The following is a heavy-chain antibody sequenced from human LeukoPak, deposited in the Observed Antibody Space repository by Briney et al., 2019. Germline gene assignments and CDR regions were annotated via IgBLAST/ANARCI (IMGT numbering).Heavy chain of an antibody. Sequence: SETLSPTCDISGVSISNSQWWSWVRQPPGKGLEWIEEIYQSGRTNYNPSLKSRVTMSIDKSRNQFSLSLTSVTAADTAVYYCTRLKVLDITWWPADYWGPGILVTVSS. CDR1: GVSISNSQW. CDR3: TRLKVLDITWWPADY. V-gene: IGHV4-4*02. D-gene: IGHD2-15*01. J-gene: IGHJ4*02. CDR2: IYQSGRT.